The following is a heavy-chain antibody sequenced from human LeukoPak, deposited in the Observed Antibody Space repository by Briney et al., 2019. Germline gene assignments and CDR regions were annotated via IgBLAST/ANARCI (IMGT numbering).Heavy chain of an antibody. CDR1: GFTFSSYA. CDR2: ISYDGSDK. Sequence: GRSLRLSCAASGFTFSSYAMHWVRQAPGKGLEWVAIISYDGSDKYYADSVRGRLTISRDNSKSTLYLQMISLRTEDTAVYYCARADGSVAGPPSGHWGQGTLVTVSS. D-gene: IGHD6-19*01. J-gene: IGHJ4*02. V-gene: IGHV3-30-3*01. CDR3: ARADGSVAGPPSGH.